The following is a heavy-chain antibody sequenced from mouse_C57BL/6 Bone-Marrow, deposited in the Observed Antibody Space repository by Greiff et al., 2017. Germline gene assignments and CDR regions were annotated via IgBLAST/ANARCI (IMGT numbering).Heavy chain of an antibody. CDR3: AYYYGNYVEAMDY. CDR2: IHPNSGST. D-gene: IGHD2-1*01. J-gene: IGHJ4*01. V-gene: IGHV1-64*01. Sequence: QVQLQQPGAELVKPGASVKLSCKASGYTFTSYWMHWVKQRPGQGLEWIGMIHPNSGSTNYNEKFKSKATLTEDKSSSTAYMQLSSLTSEDSAVYYCAYYYGNYVEAMDYWGQGTSVTVSS. CDR1: GYTFTSYW.